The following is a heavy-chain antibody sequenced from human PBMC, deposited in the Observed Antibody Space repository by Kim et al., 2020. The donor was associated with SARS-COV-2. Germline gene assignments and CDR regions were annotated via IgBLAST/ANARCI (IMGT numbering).Heavy chain of an antibody. J-gene: IGHJ3*01. CDR1: GFSFSSYW. CDR3: VRDGGHCTGGPCYDALDL. D-gene: IGHD2-8*02. Sequence: GGSLRLSCAASGFSFSSYWMDWVRQAPGKGLEWVANMNGNGRDVHHVDSVKGRFIISRDNAKNSLFLQMNSLRAEDTAVYYCVRDGGHCTGGPCYDALDLWGQGTMVSVSS. CDR2: MNGNGRDV. V-gene: IGHV3-7*01.